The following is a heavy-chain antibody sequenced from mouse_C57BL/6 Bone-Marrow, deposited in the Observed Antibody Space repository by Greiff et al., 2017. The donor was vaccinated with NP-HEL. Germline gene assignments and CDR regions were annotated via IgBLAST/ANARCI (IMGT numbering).Heavy chain of an antibody. Sequence: QVQLQQSGAELVRPGTSVKLSCKASGYTFTSYWMHWVKHRPGQGLEWIGVIDPSDSYTNYNQKFKGKATLTVDTSSSTAYMQLSSLTSEDSAVYYCARGTYPWFAYWGQGTLVTVSA. CDR3: ARGTYPWFAY. J-gene: IGHJ3*01. CDR2: IDPSDSYT. V-gene: IGHV1-59*01. CDR1: GYTFTSYW. D-gene: IGHD5-1*01.